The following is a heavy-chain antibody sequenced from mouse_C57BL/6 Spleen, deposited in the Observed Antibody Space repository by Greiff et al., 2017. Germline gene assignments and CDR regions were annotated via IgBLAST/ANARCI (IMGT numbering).Heavy chain of an antibody. CDR3: ARKRDYDAMDY. CDR1: GFSLTSYG. D-gene: IGHD2-13*01. V-gene: IGHV2-2*01. Sequence: VQLQESGPGLVQPSQSLSITCTVSGFSLTSYGVHWVRQSPGKGLEWLGVLWRGGSTDYNAAFISRLSISKDNSKSQVFFKMNSLQADDTAIYYCARKRDYDAMDYWGQGTSVTVSS. J-gene: IGHJ4*01. CDR2: LWRGGST.